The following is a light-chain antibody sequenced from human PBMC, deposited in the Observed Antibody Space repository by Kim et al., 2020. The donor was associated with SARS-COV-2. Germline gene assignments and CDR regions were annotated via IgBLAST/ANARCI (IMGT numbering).Light chain of an antibody. V-gene: IGLV1-40*01. Sequence: VPLLRPGGVSNVGAGYDVHWYRQLPGPAPQLLSYGNSNRPSGVPDRFSGSKSGTSASLAITGLQAEDEADYYCQSYDSSLSGYVFGTGTKVTVL. CDR3: QSYDSSLSGYV. CDR2: GNS. J-gene: IGLJ1*01. CDR1: VSNVGAGYD.